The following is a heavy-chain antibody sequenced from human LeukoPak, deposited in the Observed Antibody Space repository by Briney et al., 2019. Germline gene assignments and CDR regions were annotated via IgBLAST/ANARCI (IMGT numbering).Heavy chain of an antibody. D-gene: IGHD2-21*02. V-gene: IGHV3-53*01. CDR1: GFSVSSNY. Sequence: GGSLRLSCAASGFSVSSNYVSWVRQAPGKGLEWVSVIYSGGSTYYADSVKGRFTISRDNSKNTLYLQTKSLRAEDTAVYYCARTDETAPAEDFQHWGQGTLVTVSS. J-gene: IGHJ1*01. CDR3: ARTDETAPAEDFQH. CDR2: IYSGGST.